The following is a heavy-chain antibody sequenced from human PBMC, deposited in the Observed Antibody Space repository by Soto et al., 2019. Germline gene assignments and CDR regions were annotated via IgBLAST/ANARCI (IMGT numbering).Heavy chain of an antibody. CDR2: IYYSGST. CDR3: ARVRRPTTKLDYSFAGV. Sequence: PSETLSLTCTVSGGSISSGGYYWSWFRQHPGKGLEWIGYIYYSGSTYYNPSLKSRVTISVDTSKNQFSLKLSSVTAADTAVYYCARVRRPTTKLDYSFAGVWGKGTTVTGSS. V-gene: IGHV4-31*03. CDR1: GGSISSGGYY. D-gene: IGHD5-18*01. J-gene: IGHJ6*04.